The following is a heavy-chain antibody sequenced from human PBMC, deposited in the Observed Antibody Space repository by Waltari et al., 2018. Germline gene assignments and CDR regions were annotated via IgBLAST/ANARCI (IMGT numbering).Heavy chain of an antibody. CDR1: GGSISSGSYY. V-gene: IGHV4-61*09. D-gene: IGHD3-16*01. CDR2: IYTSGST. CDR3: ARGFGPSPDY. Sequence: QVQLQESGPGLVKPSQTLSLTCTVSGGSISSGSYYWSWIRQPAGKGLEWNGYIYTSGSTNYTPSLKSRVTISVDTSKNQFSLKLSSVTAADTAVYYCARGFGPSPDYWGQGTLVTVSS. J-gene: IGHJ4*02.